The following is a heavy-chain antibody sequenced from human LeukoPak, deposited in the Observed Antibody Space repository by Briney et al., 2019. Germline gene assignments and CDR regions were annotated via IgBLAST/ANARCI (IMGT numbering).Heavy chain of an antibody. V-gene: IGHV4-59*01. CDR1: GGSISSYY. D-gene: IGHD1-26*01. CDR2: IYYSGST. J-gene: IGHJ3*02. Sequence: PSETLSLTCTVSGGSISSYYWSWIRQPPGKGLEWIGYIYYSGSTNYNPSLKSRVTISVDTSKNQFSLKLSSVTAADTAVYYCARDRGKQWELEAFDIWGQGTMVTVSS. CDR3: ARDRGKQWELEAFDI.